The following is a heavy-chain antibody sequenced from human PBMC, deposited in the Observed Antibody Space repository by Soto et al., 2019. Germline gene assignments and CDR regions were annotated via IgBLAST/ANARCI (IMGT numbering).Heavy chain of an antibody. V-gene: IGHV3-30*18. CDR3: AKKGYGTGANGHYFAC. CDR1: GSTFSDHD. Sequence: PGGSLRLSCAVSGSTFSDHDMHWVRQAPGKGLEWVALISYDVQSIFYADSVKGRFTISRDNSRNSLYLQMNSLNADDTAVYYCAKKGYGTGANGHYFACWGQGTLVTVSS. D-gene: IGHD2-8*02. CDR2: ISYDVQSI. J-gene: IGHJ4*02.